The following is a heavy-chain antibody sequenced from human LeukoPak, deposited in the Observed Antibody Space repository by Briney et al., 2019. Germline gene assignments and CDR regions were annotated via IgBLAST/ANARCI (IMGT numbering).Heavy chain of an antibody. Sequence: GRSLRLSCAASGFTFDDYAMHWVRQAPGKGLEWVSGINWDSGYIGYADSVKGRFTISRDNAKNSLYLQMSSLRAEDTALYYCARVGGNRDYYFYMDVWGKGTTVTVSS. CDR1: GFTFDDYA. J-gene: IGHJ6*03. CDR2: INWDSGYI. CDR3: ARVGGNRDYYFYMDV. V-gene: IGHV3-9*01. D-gene: IGHD1-26*01.